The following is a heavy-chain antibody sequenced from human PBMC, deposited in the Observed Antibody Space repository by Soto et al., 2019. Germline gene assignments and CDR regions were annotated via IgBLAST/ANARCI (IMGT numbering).Heavy chain of an antibody. CDR1: GYTFTSYG. CDR3: ARDSGDYDFWSGYYTGYFDY. V-gene: IGHV1-18*01. CDR2: ISAYNGNT. Sequence: GASVKVSCKASGYTFTSYGISWVRQAPGQGLEWMGWISAYNGNTNYAQKLQGRVTMTTDTSTSTAYMELRSLRSYDTAVYYCARDSGDYDFWSGYYTGYFDYWGQGTLVTVSS. D-gene: IGHD3-3*01. J-gene: IGHJ4*02.